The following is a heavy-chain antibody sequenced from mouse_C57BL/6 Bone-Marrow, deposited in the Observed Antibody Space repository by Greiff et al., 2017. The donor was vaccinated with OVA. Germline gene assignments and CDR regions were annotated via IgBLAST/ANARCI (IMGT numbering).Heavy chain of an antibody. D-gene: IGHD1-1*01. Sequence: EVQLQQSGPELVKPGASVKIPCKASGYTFTDYNMDWVKQSHGKSLEWIGDINPNNGGTIYNQKFKGKATLTVDKSSSTAYMELRSLTSEDTAVDYCAILFITTVADWYFDVWGTGTTVTVSS. V-gene: IGHV1-18*01. CDR1: GYTFTDYN. J-gene: IGHJ1*03. CDR2: INPNNGGT. CDR3: AILFITTVADWYFDV.